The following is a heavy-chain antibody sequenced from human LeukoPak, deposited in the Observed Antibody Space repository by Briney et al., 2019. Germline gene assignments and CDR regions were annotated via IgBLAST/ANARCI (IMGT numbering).Heavy chain of an antibody. CDR3: AKAAGATGPYYFDY. D-gene: IGHD1-26*01. V-gene: IGHV3-23*01. J-gene: IGHJ4*02. Sequence: TGGSLRLSCAASGFTFSSYAMSWVRQAPGKGLEWVSAISGSGGSTYYADSVKGRCTISSDNAKNSLYLQMNSLRAEDMALYYCAKAAGATGPYYFDYWGQGTLVTVSS. CDR1: GFTFSSYA. CDR2: ISGSGGST.